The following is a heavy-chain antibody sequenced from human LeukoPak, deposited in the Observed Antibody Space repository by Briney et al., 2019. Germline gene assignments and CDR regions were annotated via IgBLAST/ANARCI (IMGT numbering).Heavy chain of an antibody. CDR2: IKSDGTIT. Sequence: PGGSLRLSCAASGFTLSSYWMHWVRQAPGKGPVWVSGIKSDGTITTYADSVKGRFTISRDNAKNTLYLQMNSLRAEDTAMYYCARVYGMDVWGQGTTVTVSS. CDR1: GFTLSSYW. V-gene: IGHV3-74*03. CDR3: ARVYGMDV. J-gene: IGHJ6*02.